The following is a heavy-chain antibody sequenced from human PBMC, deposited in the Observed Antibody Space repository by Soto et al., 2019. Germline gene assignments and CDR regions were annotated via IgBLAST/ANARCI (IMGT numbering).Heavy chain of an antibody. Sequence: QVQLVQSGAEVKKPGASVKVSCKASGYTFTNYAMHWVRQAPGQRLEWRGWINGGNGNTKYSQKFQGRVTITRDTSASTAYMEVSSLRSEDTAVYYCARDASTTYYGMDVWGQGTTVTVSS. CDR3: ARDASTTYYGMDV. D-gene: IGHD4-17*01. J-gene: IGHJ6*02. V-gene: IGHV1-3*01. CDR2: INGGNGNT. CDR1: GYTFTNYA.